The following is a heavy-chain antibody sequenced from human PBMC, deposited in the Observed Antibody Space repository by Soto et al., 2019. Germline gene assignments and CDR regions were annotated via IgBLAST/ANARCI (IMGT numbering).Heavy chain of an antibody. Sequence: ASVKVSCKASGGTFSSYAISWVRQAPGQGLEWMGRIITIFGTANYAQKFQGRVTITADESTSTAYMELSSLRSEDTAVYYCARTDCSSTSCYVYYYSYGMDVWGQGTTVTVSS. CDR2: IITIFGTA. J-gene: IGHJ6*02. D-gene: IGHD2-2*01. V-gene: IGHV1-69*13. CDR1: GGTFSSYA. CDR3: ARTDCSSTSCYVYYYSYGMDV.